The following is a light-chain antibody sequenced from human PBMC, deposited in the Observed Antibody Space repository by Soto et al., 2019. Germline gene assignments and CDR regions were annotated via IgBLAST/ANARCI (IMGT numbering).Light chain of an antibody. CDR2: DVS. Sequence: QSALTQPASVSGSPGQSITISCTGTSSDVGDFNYVSWYQQHPGKAPKVMIFDVSNRPSGVSSRFSGSKSGNTASLTISGLQAEDEADYYCSSYTSSSTPYVFGTGTKVTVL. V-gene: IGLV2-14*03. J-gene: IGLJ1*01. CDR3: SSYTSSSTPYV. CDR1: SSDVGDFNY.